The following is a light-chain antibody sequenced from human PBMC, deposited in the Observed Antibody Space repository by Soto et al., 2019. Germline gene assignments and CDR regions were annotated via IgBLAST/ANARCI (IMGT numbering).Light chain of an antibody. CDR3: QHYNSYSEA. CDR2: GAS. Sequence: EIVLTQSPCTLSLSPGGRATLSCRASQSVSSSYLAWYQQKPGQAPRLLIYGASSRATGIPDRFSGSGSGTDFTLTISSLQPDDFATYYCQHYNSYSEAFGQGTKVDIK. J-gene: IGKJ1*01. CDR1: QSVSSSY. V-gene: IGKV3-20*01.